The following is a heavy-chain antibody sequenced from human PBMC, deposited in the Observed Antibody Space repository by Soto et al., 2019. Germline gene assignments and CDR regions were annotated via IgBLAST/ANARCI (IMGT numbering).Heavy chain of an antibody. J-gene: IGHJ6*02. D-gene: IGHD3-22*01. V-gene: IGHV1-69*01. CDR1: GGTFSSYA. CDR2: IIPIFGSA. CDR3: ARDLKRYYDSSGYGYYYYGMDV. Sequence: QVQLVQSGAEVKKPGSSVKVSCKASGGTFSSYAISWVRQAPGQGLEWMGGIIPIFGSANYAQKSQGRVTITADESTSAVYMDLSSLRSEDTAVYYCARDLKRYYDSSGYGYYYYGMDVWGQGSTVTVSS.